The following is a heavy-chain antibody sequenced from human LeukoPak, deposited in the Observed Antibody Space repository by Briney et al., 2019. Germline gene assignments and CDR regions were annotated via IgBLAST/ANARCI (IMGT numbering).Heavy chain of an antibody. CDR3: AREGNTGKYSYGPDFDY. D-gene: IGHD5-18*01. CDR1: GGSISSGDYY. Sequence: SETLSLTCTVSGGSISSGDYYWSWIRPPPGKGLEWIGYIYYSGSTYYNPSLKSRVTISVDTSKNQFSLKLSSVTAADTAVYYCAREGNTGKYSYGPDFDYWGQGTLVTVSS. J-gene: IGHJ4*02. V-gene: IGHV4-30-4*01. CDR2: IYYSGST.